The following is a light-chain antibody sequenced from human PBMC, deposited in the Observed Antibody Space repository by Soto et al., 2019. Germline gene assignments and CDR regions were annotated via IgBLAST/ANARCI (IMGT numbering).Light chain of an antibody. CDR3: SSYTSSSTLAV. CDR2: DVS. J-gene: IGLJ1*01. V-gene: IGLV2-14*01. Sequence: QSALTQPASVSGSPGQSITISCTGTSSDVGGYNYVSWYQQHPGKAPKLMIYDVSNRPSGVSNRFSGSKSGNTASLTISGLQAEDEADYYCSSYTSSSTLAVFGTVTKVTVL. CDR1: SSDVGGYNY.